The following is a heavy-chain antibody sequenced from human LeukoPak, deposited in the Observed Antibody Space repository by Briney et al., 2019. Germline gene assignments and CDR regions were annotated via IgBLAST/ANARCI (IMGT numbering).Heavy chain of an antibody. Sequence: GGSLRLSCAVSGLSLYTYAIHWVRQPPGKGLEWVSGLSLDTDRIGYGDSVKGRFTVSRDHTKNSVYLQMNSLTPEDSALYFCTKDVAPGGADVWGQGTTVTVSS. D-gene: IGHD1-26*01. V-gene: IGHV3-9*01. CDR1: GLSLYTYA. J-gene: IGHJ6*02. CDR3: TKDVAPGGADV. CDR2: LSLDTDRI.